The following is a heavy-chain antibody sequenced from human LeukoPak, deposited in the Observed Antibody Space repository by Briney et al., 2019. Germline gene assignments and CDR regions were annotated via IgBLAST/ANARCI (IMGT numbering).Heavy chain of an antibody. CDR2: INHSGGT. J-gene: IGHJ5*02. CDR1: GGSFSGYY. CDR3: ARDYGSGSYIGARTYNWFDP. Sequence: SETLSLTCAVYGGSFSGYYWSWIRQPPGKGLEWIGEINHSGGTNYNPSLKSRVTISVDTSKNQFSLKLSSVTAADTAVYYCARDYGSGSYIGARTYNWFDPWGQGTLVTVSS. D-gene: IGHD3-10*01. V-gene: IGHV4-34*01.